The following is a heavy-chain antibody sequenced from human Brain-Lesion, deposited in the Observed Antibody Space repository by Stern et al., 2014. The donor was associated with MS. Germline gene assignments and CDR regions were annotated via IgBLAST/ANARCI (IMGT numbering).Heavy chain of an antibody. CDR3: ARGESSRFYYYFDY. J-gene: IGHJ4*02. D-gene: IGHD3-22*01. CDR1: GDSISRGDNY. CDR2: IYYIGSA. Sequence: QVHLVESGPGLVKPSQTLSLTCHVSGDSISRGDNYWSCLRPSPAQGLEWIGYIYYIGSAFYNPSLKSRVTISVDTSQNQFSLSLSSVTAADTAVYYCARGESSRFYYYFDYWGQGNLVTVSS. V-gene: IGHV4-30-4*01.